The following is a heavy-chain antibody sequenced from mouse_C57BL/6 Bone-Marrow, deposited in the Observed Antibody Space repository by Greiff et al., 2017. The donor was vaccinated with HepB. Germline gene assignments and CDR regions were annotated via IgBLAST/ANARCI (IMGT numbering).Heavy chain of an antibody. CDR1: GYTFTSYW. J-gene: IGHJ3*01. V-gene: IGHV1-64*01. D-gene: IGHD1-1*01. CDR3: GSLLLRYPAWFAY. Sequence: QVQLKQPGAELVKPGASVKLSCKASGYTFTSYWMHWVKQRPGQGLEWIGMIHPNSGSTNYNEKFKSKATLTVDKSSSTAYMQLSSLTSEDSAVYYCGSLLLRYPAWFAYWGQGTLVTVSA. CDR2: IHPNSGST.